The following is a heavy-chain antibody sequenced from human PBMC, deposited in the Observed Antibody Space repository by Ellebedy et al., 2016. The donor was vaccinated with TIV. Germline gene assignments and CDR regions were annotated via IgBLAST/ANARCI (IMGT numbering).Heavy chain of an antibody. J-gene: IGHJ4*02. Sequence: GGSLRLXCAASGFYFSNFAMTWVRQAPGKGLEWVSLISDNGGSTYYADSVKGRFTISRDNAKSSLYLQMDSLRVEDTAVYYCARFTRRYPSDYWGQGILVTVSS. D-gene: IGHD1-1*01. CDR3: ARFTRRYPSDY. CDR1: GFYFSNFA. CDR2: ISDNGGST. V-gene: IGHV3-23*01.